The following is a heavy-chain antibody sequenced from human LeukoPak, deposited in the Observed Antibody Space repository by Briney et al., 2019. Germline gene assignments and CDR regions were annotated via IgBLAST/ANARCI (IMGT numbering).Heavy chain of an antibody. CDR3: ARSLSSGPYFGY. CDR2: IFYSGST. D-gene: IGHD2-8*02. Sequence: PSETLSLTCTVSGGSISSGGYYWSWIRQHPGKGLEWIGYIFYSGSTYYNPSLKSRVTISVDTSKNQFSLKLSSVTAADTAVFYCARSLSSGPYFGYWGQGTLVTVSS. CDR1: GGSISSGGYY. V-gene: IGHV4-31*03. J-gene: IGHJ4*02.